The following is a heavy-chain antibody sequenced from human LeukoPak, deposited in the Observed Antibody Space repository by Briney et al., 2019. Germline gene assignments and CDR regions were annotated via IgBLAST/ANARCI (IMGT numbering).Heavy chain of an antibody. CDR2: IMPLFGTA. CDR3: ARDVHGDYGSGWFDP. Sequence: ASVKVSCKTSGGTFNNSAISWVRQAPGQGLEWLGGIMPLFGTAGYAQKFQGRVTITKDESTRTVYLELTSLTSDGTAVYYCARDVHGDYGSGWFDPWGQGTLVSVSS. D-gene: IGHD4-17*01. V-gene: IGHV1-69*05. CDR1: GGTFNNSA. J-gene: IGHJ5*02.